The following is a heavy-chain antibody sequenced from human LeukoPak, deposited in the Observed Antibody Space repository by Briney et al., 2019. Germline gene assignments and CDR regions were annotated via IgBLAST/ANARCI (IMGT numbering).Heavy chain of an antibody. D-gene: IGHD3-10*01. J-gene: IGHJ3*02. Sequence: SETLSLTCTVSGGSISSSSYYWGWIRQPPGKGLEWIGSIYYSGSTYYNPSLKSRVTISVDRSKNQFSLKLSSVTAAGTAVYYSARDFQVRGVIERDTFYIWGDG. CDR2: IYYSGST. V-gene: IGHV4-39*07. CDR3: ARDFQVRGVIERDTFYI. CDR1: GGSISSSSYY.